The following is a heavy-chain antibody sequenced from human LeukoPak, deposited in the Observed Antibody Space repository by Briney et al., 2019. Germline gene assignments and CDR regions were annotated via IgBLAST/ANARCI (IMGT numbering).Heavy chain of an antibody. J-gene: IGHJ4*02. CDR2: IYHSGST. D-gene: IGHD3-9*01. CDR1: GGSISSGGYS. V-gene: IGHV4-30-2*01. Sequence: PSETLSLTCAVSGGSISSGGYSWSWIRQPPGKGLEWIGYIYHSGSTYYNPSLKSRVTISVGRSKNQFSLKLSSVTAADTAVYYCARGLYFDWLLYPVLFDYWGQGTLVTVSP. CDR3: ARGLYFDWLLYPVLFDY.